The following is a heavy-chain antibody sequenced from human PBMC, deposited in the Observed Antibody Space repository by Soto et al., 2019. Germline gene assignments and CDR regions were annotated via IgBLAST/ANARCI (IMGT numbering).Heavy chain of an antibody. V-gene: IGHV1-69*06. J-gene: IGHJ4*01. Sequence: QVQLVQSGAEVKKPGSSVKVSCKASGGTFSSYAISWVRQAPGQGLEWMGGIIPIFGTANYAQKFRGRVKINADKSTITAYMELSSLRSEDTAVYYCANSNKHSSSPYFDYWGHGTLVTVS. D-gene: IGHD6-6*01. CDR2: IIPIFGTA. CDR1: GGTFSSYA. CDR3: ANSNKHSSSPYFDY.